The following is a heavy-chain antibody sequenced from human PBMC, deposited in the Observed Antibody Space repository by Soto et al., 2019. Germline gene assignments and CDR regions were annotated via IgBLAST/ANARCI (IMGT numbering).Heavy chain of an antibody. D-gene: IGHD2-15*01. CDR2: ISSNGGST. V-gene: IGHV3-64D*08. J-gene: IGHJ6*04. Sequence: GGSLRLSCSASGFTFSSYAMHWVRQAPGKGLEYVSAISSNGGSTYYADSVKGRFTISRDNSKNTLYLQMSSLRAEDTAVYYCARDDVLCDGGRCYGVPLDVWDKGTTVTVSS. CDR3: ARDDVLCDGGRCYGVPLDV. CDR1: GFTFSSYA.